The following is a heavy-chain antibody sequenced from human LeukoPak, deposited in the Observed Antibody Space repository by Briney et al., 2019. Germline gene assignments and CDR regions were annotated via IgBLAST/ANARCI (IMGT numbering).Heavy chain of an antibody. CDR3: AEQGCSGGSCYFDY. CDR2: ISGSGSST. Sequence: PGGSLRLSCAASGFTLSSYAMSWVRQAPGKGLEWVSGISGSGSSTYYADSVKGRFTISRDNSKNTLYLQMNSLRVEDTAVYHCAEQGCSGGSCYFDYWGQGTLVTVSS. V-gene: IGHV3-23*01. J-gene: IGHJ4*02. CDR1: GFTLSSYA. D-gene: IGHD2-15*01.